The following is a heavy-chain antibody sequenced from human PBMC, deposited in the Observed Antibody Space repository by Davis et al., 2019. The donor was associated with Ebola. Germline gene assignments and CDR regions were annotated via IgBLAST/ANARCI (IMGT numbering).Heavy chain of an antibody. CDR2: IYYSGST. V-gene: IGHV4-61*01. CDR3: ARDKEWLVVHY. D-gene: IGHD6-19*01. Sequence: PSETLSLTCTVSGGSVSSGSYYWSWIRQPPGKGLEWIGYIYYSGSTNYNPSLKSRVTISVDTSKNQFSLKLSSVTAADTAVYYCARDKEWLVVHYWGQGTLVTVSS. CDR1: GGSVSSGSYY. J-gene: IGHJ4*02.